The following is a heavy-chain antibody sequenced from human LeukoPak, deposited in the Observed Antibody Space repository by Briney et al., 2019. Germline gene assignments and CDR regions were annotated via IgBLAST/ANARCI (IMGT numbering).Heavy chain of an antibody. V-gene: IGHV3-30*04. CDR3: ARVAYYDSSGYYASYARGQAYFDY. J-gene: IGHJ4*02. Sequence: PGGSLRLSCAASGFTFSSYAMHWVRQAPGKGLEWVAVISYDGSNKYYADSVKGRFTISRDNSKNTLYLQMNSLRAEDTAVYYCARVAYYDSSGYYASYARGQAYFDYWGQGTLVTVSS. D-gene: IGHD3-22*01. CDR2: ISYDGSNK. CDR1: GFTFSSYA.